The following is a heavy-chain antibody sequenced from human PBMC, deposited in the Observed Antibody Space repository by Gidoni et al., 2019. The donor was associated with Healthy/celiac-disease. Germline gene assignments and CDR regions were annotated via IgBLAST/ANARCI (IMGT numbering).Heavy chain of an antibody. V-gene: IGHV4-61*02. CDR1: GGSISSGSYY. CDR3: ARGGGYDYYFDY. Sequence: QVQLQESGPGLVKPSQTMSLTCTVAGGSISSGSYYWNWIRQPAGKGLEWIGRIYARGSTNYNPSLKSRVTMSVDTSKNQFSLKLSSVTAADTAVYYCARGGGYDYYFDYWGQGTLVTVSS. CDR2: IYARGST. J-gene: IGHJ4*02. D-gene: IGHD5-12*01.